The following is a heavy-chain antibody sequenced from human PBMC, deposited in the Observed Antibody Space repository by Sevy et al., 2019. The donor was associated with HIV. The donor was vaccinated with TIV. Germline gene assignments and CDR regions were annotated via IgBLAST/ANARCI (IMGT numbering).Heavy chain of an antibody. CDR3: AKASYDSSGLFDY. CDR2: ISYDGSNK. Sequence: GESLKISCAASGFTFSSYGMHWVRQAPGKGLEWVAVISYDGSNKYYADSVKGRFTISRDNSKNTLYLQMNSLRAEDTAVYYCAKASYDSSGLFDYWGQGTLVTVSS. D-gene: IGHD3-22*01. CDR1: GFTFSSYG. V-gene: IGHV3-30*18. J-gene: IGHJ4*02.